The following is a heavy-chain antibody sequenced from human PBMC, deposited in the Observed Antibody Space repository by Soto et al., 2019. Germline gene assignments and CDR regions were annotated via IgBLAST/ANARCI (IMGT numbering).Heavy chain of an antibody. CDR1: GFTFSSYG. V-gene: IGHV3-33*01. Sequence: SGKASGFTFSSYGMHWVRQAPGKGLEWVAVIWYDGSNKYYADSVKGRFTISRDNSKNTLYLQMNSLRAEDTAVYYCARDRYRFYYYGMDVWGQGTTVTVSS. J-gene: IGHJ6*02. CDR3: ARDRYRFYYYGMDV. D-gene: IGHD1-26*01. CDR2: IWYDGSNK.